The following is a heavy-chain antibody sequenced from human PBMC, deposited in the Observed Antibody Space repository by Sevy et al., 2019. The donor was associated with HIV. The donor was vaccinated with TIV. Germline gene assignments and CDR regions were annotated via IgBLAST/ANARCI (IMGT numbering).Heavy chain of an antibody. D-gene: IGHD3-3*01. Sequence: ASVKVSCKASGGTFSNYAIHWVRQAPGQGLEWMGGINPIFGAGDYAQKFAQTFQGRVTFTADESTSTAYMELSSLRSEDTAIYYCARPTTYYSFWRGYPPFDYWGQGTQVTVSS. CDR3: ARPTTYYSFWRGYPPFDY. CDR1: GGTFSNYA. J-gene: IGHJ4*02. CDR2: INPIFGAG. V-gene: IGHV1-69*13.